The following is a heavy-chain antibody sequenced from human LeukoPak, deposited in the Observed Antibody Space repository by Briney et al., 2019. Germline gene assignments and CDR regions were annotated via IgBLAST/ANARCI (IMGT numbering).Heavy chain of an antibody. D-gene: IGHD5-18*01. V-gene: IGHV4-4*02. Sequence: SGTLSLTCAVSSGSISSSNWWSWVRQPPGKGLEWIGEIYHSGSTNYNPSLKSRVTISVDKSKNQFSLKLSSVTAADTAVYYCAILQLQSNDAFDIWGQGTMVTVSS. CDR3: AILQLQSNDAFDI. CDR1: SGSISSSNW. J-gene: IGHJ3*02. CDR2: IYHSGST.